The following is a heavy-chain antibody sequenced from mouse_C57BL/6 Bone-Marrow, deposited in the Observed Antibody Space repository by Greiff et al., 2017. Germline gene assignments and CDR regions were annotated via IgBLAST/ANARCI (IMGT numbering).Heavy chain of an antibody. CDR1: GFTFSDYY. J-gene: IGHJ1*03. CDR2: ISNGGGST. D-gene: IGHD2-10*01. V-gene: IGHV5-12*01. Sequence: EVQGVESGGGLVQPGGSLKLSCAASGFTFSDYYMYWVRQTPEKRLEWVAYISNGGGSTYYPDTVKGRFTISRDNAKNTLYLQMSRLKSEDTAMYYCARHPPYPGYFDVWGTGTTVTVSS. CDR3: ARHPPYPGYFDV.